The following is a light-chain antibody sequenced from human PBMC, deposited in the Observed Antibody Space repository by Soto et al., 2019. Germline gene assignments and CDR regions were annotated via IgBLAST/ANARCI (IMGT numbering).Light chain of an antibody. J-gene: IGKJ1*01. V-gene: IGKV3-20*01. CDR3: QQFGSSPWT. CDR1: QRISSN. Sequence: ILLTQSPDTLSVSPGERATLYCKASQRISSNLAWYQQKPGQAPRLLIYATSTRATGIPDRFSGSGSVTDFTLTISRLEPEDFAVYYCQQFGSSPWTFGQGTKVAIK. CDR2: ATS.